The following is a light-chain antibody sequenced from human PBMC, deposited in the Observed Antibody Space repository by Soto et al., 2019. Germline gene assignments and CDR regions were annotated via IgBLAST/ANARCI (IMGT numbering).Light chain of an antibody. CDR3: QVYGSSSKT. CDR2: GVS. Sequence: IVMTPSPATLSVSPGERATLSCRASQSVSSNLVWYQQKPGQAPRLLIYGVSTGATGIPDRFSGSGSGTDFTLTISRLEPEDFAVYFCQVYGSSSKTFGQGTKVDIK. CDR1: QSVSSN. J-gene: IGKJ1*01. V-gene: IGKV3-20*01.